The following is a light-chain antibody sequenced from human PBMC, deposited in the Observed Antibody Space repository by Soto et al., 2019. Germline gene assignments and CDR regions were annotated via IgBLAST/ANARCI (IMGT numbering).Light chain of an antibody. CDR3: SSYTSSSTYVV. CDR1: SSDVGGYNY. J-gene: IGLJ2*01. Sequence: QSALTQPASVSGSPGQSITISCTGTSSDVGGYNYVSWYQQHPGKAPKLMIYDVSNRPSGVSNRFSGSKSGNTVSLTISGLQAEDEADYYCSSYTSSSTYVVFGGGTKLTVL. CDR2: DVS. V-gene: IGLV2-14*01.